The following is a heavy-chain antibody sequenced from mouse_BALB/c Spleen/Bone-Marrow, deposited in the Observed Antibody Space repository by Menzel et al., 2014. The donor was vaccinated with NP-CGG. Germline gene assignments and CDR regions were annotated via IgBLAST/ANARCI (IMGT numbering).Heavy chain of an antibody. CDR3: ARDMGGLLFDS. V-gene: IGHV7-3*02. CDR1: GFTFTDYY. Sequence: EVKLMESGGGLVQPGGSLRLSCATSGFTFTDYYMNWVRQPPGKALEWLAFIRNKAYGYKTEYSASVKGRFTISRDNSQNILYLQMNTLRAEDSATYYCARDMGGLLFDSWGQGTTLSVSS. D-gene: IGHD1-1*01. J-gene: IGHJ2*01. CDR2: IRNKAYGYKT.